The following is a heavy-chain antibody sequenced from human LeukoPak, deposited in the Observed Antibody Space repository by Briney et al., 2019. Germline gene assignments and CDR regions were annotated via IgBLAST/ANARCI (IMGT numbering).Heavy chain of an antibody. CDR2: INPNSGGT. V-gene: IGHV1-2*02. J-gene: IGHJ6*02. D-gene: IGHD1-26*01. CDR3: VSLGATTIYYYGMDV. CDR1: GYTFTDYY. Sequence: ASVKVSCKASGYTFTDYYLHWVRQAPGQGLEWMGWINPNSGGTNYAQKFQGRVTMTRDTSISTVYMELSRLRSDDAAVYYCVSLGATTIYYYGMDVWGQGTTVTVSS.